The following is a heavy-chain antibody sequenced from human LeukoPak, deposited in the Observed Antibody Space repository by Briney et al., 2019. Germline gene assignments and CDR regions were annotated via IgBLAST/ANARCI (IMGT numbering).Heavy chain of an antibody. J-gene: IGHJ4*02. CDR3: TKGGEM. Sequence: PSQTLSLTCTVSGGSISSGSYDWYWIRQPAGKELEWIGHIYTSGTSNYNPSLRSRVTISIDTSKNQFSLKLTSVTAADTSIYYRTKGGEMWGEGPLVTVSS. V-gene: IGHV4-61*09. D-gene: IGHD1/OR15-1a*01. CDR2: IYTSGTS. CDR1: GGSISSGSYD.